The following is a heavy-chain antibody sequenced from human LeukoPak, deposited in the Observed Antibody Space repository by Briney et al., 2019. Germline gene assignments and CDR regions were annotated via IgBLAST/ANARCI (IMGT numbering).Heavy chain of an antibody. V-gene: IGHV4-38-2*02. CDR1: HYSISSAFY. J-gene: IGHJ4*02. D-gene: IGHD1-7*01. CDR2: INHSGST. Sequence: PSETLSLTCTVSHYSISSAFYWGWIRQPPGKGLEWIGEINHSGSTNYNPSLKSRVTISVDTSKNQFSLKLSSVTAADTAVYYCARDRTGELLGWHDYWGQGTLVTVSS. CDR3: ARDRTGELLGWHDY.